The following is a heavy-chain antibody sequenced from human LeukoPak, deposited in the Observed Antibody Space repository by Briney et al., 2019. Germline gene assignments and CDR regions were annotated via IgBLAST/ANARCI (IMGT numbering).Heavy chain of an antibody. V-gene: IGHV4-34*01. CDR2: ISQSGSI. J-gene: IGHJ3*02. D-gene: IGHD2-2*01. CDR3: ARVPTGRNVVAAAARMGWNGAFDI. Sequence: PETLSLTCAVYGGSFSEYYWSWIRQSPGEGLEWIAEISQSGSINYNPSLKSRVTISVDASKKQFSLKMSSVTAADTAMYYCARVPTGRNVVAAAARMGWNGAFDIWGQGTMVTVSS. CDR1: GGSFSEYY.